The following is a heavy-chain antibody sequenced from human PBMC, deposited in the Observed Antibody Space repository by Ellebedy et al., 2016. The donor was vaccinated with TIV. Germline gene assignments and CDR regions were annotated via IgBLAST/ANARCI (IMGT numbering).Heavy chain of an antibody. D-gene: IGHD3/OR15-3a*01. J-gene: IGHJ5*01. Sequence: GGSLRLXXTLSGLSFTTYSLNWVRRAPGKGLEWVAYISSSRQTISYADSVRGRFTISRDNDKNSLYLQMSNLRAEDTAVYFCARDRYLIGLPGTGFDSWGQGTLVTVSS. CDR3: ARDRYLIGLPGTGFDS. V-gene: IGHV3-48*04. CDR1: GLSFTTYS. CDR2: ISSSRQTI.